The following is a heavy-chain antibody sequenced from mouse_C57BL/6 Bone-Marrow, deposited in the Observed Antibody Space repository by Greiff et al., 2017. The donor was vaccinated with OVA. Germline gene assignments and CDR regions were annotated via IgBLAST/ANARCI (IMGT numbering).Heavy chain of an antibody. V-gene: IGHV3-6*01. Sequence: DVQLVESGPGLVKPSQSLSLTCSVTGYSITSGYYWNWIRQFPGNKLEWMGYISYDGSNNYNPSLKNRISITRDTSKNQFFLKLNSVTTEDTATYYCARDYYDYSFAYWGQGTLVTVSA. D-gene: IGHD2-4*01. CDR3: ARDYYDYSFAY. J-gene: IGHJ3*01. CDR1: GYSITSGYY. CDR2: ISYDGSN.